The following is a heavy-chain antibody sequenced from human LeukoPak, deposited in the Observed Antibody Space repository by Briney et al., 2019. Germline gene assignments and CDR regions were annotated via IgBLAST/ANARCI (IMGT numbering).Heavy chain of an antibody. CDR1: GFTFSTYA. CDR2: ISSSGDST. Sequence: GGSLTPSCAASGFTFSTYAMSWVRQAPGKGLEWVSAISSSGDSTYYADSVKGRFTISRDNSKNTLYVHMNSLRAEDTAIYYCAKDYVGQVPDAFDIWGQGTMVTVSS. D-gene: IGHD1-26*01. V-gene: IGHV3-23*01. CDR3: AKDYVGQVPDAFDI. J-gene: IGHJ3*02.